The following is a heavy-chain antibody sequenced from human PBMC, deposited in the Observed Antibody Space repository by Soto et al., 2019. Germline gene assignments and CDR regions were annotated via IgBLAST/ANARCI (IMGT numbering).Heavy chain of an antibody. CDR1: GGSISSGGYY. CDR2: IYYSGST. V-gene: IGHV4-31*03. J-gene: IGHJ6*02. Sequence: SETLSLTCTVSGGSISSGGYYWSWIRQHPGKGLEWIGYIYYSGSTYYNPSLKSRVTMSVDMSKNQVSLKLGSVTAADTPFYYCARGGGRSGYKDVWGQGTTVTVSS. CDR3: ARGGGRSGYKDV. D-gene: IGHD3-3*01.